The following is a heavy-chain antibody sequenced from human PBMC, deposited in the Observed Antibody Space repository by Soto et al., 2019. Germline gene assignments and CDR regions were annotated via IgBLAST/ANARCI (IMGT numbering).Heavy chain of an antibody. CDR2: IYYSGST. CDR1: GGSVSSGSYY. Sequence: QVQLQESGPGLVKPSETLSLTCTVSGGSVSSGSYYWSWIRQPPGKGLEWIGYIYYSGSTNYNPSLKSRATMSVDTSKNQFSLKLSSVTAADTAVYYCARQVAVAGTFTDYWGQGTLVTVSS. CDR3: ARQVAVAGTFTDY. J-gene: IGHJ4*02. D-gene: IGHD6-19*01. V-gene: IGHV4-61*01.